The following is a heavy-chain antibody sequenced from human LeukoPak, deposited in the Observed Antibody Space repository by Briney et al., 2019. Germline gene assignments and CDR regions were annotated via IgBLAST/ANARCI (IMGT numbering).Heavy chain of an antibody. D-gene: IGHD6-19*01. Sequence: GESLKISCKGSGYSFTSYWISWVRQIPGKGLEWMGRIDTSDSYSNSNPSFQGHVTISADKSISTAYLQWSSLKASDTAMYYCALSGWYSGNWPWGYWGQGTLVSVS. J-gene: IGHJ4*02. CDR1: GYSFTSYW. V-gene: IGHV5-10-1*01. CDR3: ALSGWYSGNWPWGY. CDR2: IDTSDSYS.